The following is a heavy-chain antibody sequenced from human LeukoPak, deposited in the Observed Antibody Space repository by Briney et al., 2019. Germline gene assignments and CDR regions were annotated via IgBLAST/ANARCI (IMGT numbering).Heavy chain of an antibody. CDR1: GGSISSGDYY. D-gene: IGHD3-10*01. CDR2: IYYSGST. Sequence: SETLSLTCTVSGGSISSGDYYWSWIRQPPGKGLEWIGYIYYSGSTNYNPSLKSRVTISVDTSKNQFSLKLSSVTAADTAVYYRARGIWFGELPAPFDYWGQGTLVTVSS. J-gene: IGHJ4*02. CDR3: ARGIWFGELPAPFDY. V-gene: IGHV4-30-4*01.